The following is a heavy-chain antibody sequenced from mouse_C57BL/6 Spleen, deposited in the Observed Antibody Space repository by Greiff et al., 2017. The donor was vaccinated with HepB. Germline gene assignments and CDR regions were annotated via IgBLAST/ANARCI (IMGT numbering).Heavy chain of an antibody. CDR3: ARGGGYLNWYFDV. CDR2: INPSSGYT. D-gene: IGHD2-3*01. Sequence: VQVVESGAELAKPGASVKLSCKASGYTFTSYWLHWVKQRPGQGLEWIGYINPSSGYTKYNQKFKDKATLTADKSSSTAYMQLSSLTYEDSAVYYCARGGGYLNWYFDVWGTGTTVTVSS. V-gene: IGHV1-7*01. J-gene: IGHJ1*03. CDR1: GYTFTSYW.